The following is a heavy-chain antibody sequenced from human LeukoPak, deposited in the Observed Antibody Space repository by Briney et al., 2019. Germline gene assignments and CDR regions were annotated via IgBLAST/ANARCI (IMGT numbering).Heavy chain of an antibody. J-gene: IGHJ5*02. CDR1: GYSSPSYW. CDR3: VRQPPGVYDTTQNWFDP. V-gene: IGHV5-10-1*01. Sequence: GESLKISCKVSGYSSPSYWITWVRQVPGKGLEWMGRIAPSDSYTNYNPSVEGHVTMSVEKSITTVYLQWSSLKASDTAMYYCVRQPPGVYDTTQNWFDPWGQGTLVTVSS. CDR2: IAPSDSYT. D-gene: IGHD3-22*01.